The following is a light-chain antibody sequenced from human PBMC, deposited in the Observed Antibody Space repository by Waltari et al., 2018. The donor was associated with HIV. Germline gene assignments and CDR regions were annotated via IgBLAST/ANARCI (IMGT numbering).Light chain of an antibody. CDR3: QVWDRSGVFV. CDR1: DIETKR. J-gene: IGLJ1*01. V-gene: IGLV3-21*04. Sequence: SYVLTQPPSVSVAPGRAARITCGGDDIETKRVHGYRQRPGQAPVLVIYYDGERPSGIPERFSGSNSGNTATLTISRVEAGDEADYYCQVWDRSGVFVFGPGTKVTVL. CDR2: YDG.